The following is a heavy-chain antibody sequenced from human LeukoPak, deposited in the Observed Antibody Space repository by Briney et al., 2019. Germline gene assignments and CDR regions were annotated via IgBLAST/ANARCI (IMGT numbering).Heavy chain of an antibody. CDR3: AKAGYSSGWHDSHFDY. D-gene: IGHD6-19*01. V-gene: IGHV3-23*01. CDR1: GFTFSSYA. CDR2: ISGSGGST. J-gene: IGHJ4*02. Sequence: PGGSLRLSCAASGFTFSSYAMSWVRQAPGKGLEWVSAISGSGGSTYYADSVKGRFTISRGNSKNTLYLQMDSLRAEDTAVYYCAKAGYSSGWHDSHFDYWGQGTLDTVSS.